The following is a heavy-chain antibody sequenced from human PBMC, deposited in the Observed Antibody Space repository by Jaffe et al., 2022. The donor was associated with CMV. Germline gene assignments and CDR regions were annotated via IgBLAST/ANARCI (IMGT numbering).Heavy chain of an antibody. V-gene: IGHV4-59*01. D-gene: IGHD3-22*01. Sequence: QVQLQESGPGLVKPSETLSLTCTVSGGSISSYYWSWIRQPPGKGLEWIGYIYYSGSTNYNPSLKSRVTISVDTSKNQFSLKLSSVTAADTAVYYCARVGNYYDSSGYPGAFDIWGQGTMVTVSS. J-gene: IGHJ3*02. CDR1: GGSISSYY. CDR2: IYYSGST. CDR3: ARVGNYYDSSGYPGAFDI.